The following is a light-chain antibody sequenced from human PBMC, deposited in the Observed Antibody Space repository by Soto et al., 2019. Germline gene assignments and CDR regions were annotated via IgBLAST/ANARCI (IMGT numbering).Light chain of an antibody. Sequence: EIVLTQSPGTLSLSPGERATLSCRASQSANNNFLAWYQQKPGQAPRLLIYDASRRATGIPDRFSGSGSGTEFTLTISRLEPEDFAVYYCQQYGRSPLTFGPGTKVDIK. CDR2: DAS. CDR1: QSANNNF. V-gene: IGKV3-20*01. CDR3: QQYGRSPLT. J-gene: IGKJ3*01.